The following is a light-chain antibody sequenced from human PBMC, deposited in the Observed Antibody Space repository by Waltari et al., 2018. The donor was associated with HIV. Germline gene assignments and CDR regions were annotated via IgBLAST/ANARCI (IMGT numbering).Light chain of an antibody. V-gene: IGLV1-51*01. CDR2: DNH. CDR1: TSNIGNNF. Sequence: QSVLTQPPAVSAAPGQKVAIACSGTTSNIGNNFVCWYQKLQGTAPKLLIFDNHKRPAGVSDRFSASKSGTSATLSITGLHTGDEAEYYCGTGDTSRNAGVFGGGTKVSVL. J-gene: IGLJ2*01. CDR3: GTGDTSRNAGV.